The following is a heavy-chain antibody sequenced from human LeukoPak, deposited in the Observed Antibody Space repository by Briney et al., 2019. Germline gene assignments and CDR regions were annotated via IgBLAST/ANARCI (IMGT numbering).Heavy chain of an antibody. V-gene: IGHV3-21*01. CDR3: ARAKDPLRFASVYYMDV. J-gene: IGHJ6*03. CDR1: GFTFSSYS. D-gene: IGHD3-3*01. Sequence: GSLRLSCAASGFTFSSYSMNWVRQAPGKGLEWVSSISSSSSYIYYADSVKGRFTISRDNAKNSLYLQMNSLRAEDTAVYYCARAKDPLRFASVYYMDVWGKGTTVTVSS. CDR2: ISSSSSYI.